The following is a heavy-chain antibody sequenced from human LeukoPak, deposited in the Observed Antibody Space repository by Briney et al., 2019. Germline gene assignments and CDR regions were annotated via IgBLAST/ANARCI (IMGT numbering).Heavy chain of an antibody. CDR3: ARDPYNGNYGDSYYYFMDA. D-gene: IGHD1-26*01. V-gene: IGHV3-21*01. J-gene: IGHJ6*03. Sequence: GGSLRLSCAASGFTFSNYNMNWVRQTPGKGLEWVSSITSSSMYIYYADSVKGRFTISRDNAKNSLSLQMNSLRAEDTAVYYCARDPYNGNYGDSYYYFMDAWGKGTTVTISS. CDR2: ITSSSMYI. CDR1: GFTFSNYN.